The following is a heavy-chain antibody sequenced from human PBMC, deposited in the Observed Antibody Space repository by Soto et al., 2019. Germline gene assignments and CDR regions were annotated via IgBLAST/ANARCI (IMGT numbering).Heavy chain of an antibody. J-gene: IGHJ4*02. D-gene: IGHD4-17*01. CDR1: RYSISKDFYS. CDR2: VYHSGST. V-gene: IGHV4-39*07. Sequence: SETLSLTCTVSRYSISKDFYSSEWIRQPPGKGLEWIGNVYHSGSTYYNPSLKSRVTISVDRSKNQVSLKLSSVTAADTAVYYCASLYGDPGGCYFDYWGQGTLVTVSS. CDR3: ASLYGDPGGCYFDY.